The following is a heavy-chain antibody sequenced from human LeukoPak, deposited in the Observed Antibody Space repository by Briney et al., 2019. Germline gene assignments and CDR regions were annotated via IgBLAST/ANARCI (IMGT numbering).Heavy chain of an antibody. J-gene: IGHJ4*02. V-gene: IGHV4-39*07. D-gene: IGHD5-18*01. CDR2: IFYSGST. Sequence: SETLSLTCTVSSGSISTSNYYWGWVRQPPGKALEWIGNIFYSGSTYYSPSLKSRVTISLDTSKNQFSLKLSSVTAADTAVYYCARVFRDTADYWGQGTLVTVSS. CDR3: ARVFRDTADY. CDR1: SGSISTSNYY.